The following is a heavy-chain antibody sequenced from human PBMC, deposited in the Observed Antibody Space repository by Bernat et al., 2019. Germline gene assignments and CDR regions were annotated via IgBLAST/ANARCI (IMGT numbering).Heavy chain of an antibody. CDR2: ISSSSSTI. CDR3: ASGDYYGSGSAFDY. Sequence: EVQLVESGGGLVQPGGSLRLSCAASGFTFSSYSMNWVRQAPGKGLEWVSYISSSSSTIYYGDSVKGRFTISRDNAKNSLYLQMNSLRDEDTAVYYCASGDYYGSGSAFDYWGQGTLVTVSS. CDR1: GFTFSSYS. D-gene: IGHD3-10*01. J-gene: IGHJ4*02. V-gene: IGHV3-48*02.